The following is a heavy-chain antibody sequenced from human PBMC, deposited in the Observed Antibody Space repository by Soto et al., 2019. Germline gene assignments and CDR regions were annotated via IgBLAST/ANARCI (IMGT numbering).Heavy chain of an antibody. J-gene: IGHJ2*01. CDR2: IYSDHTT. Sequence: EVQVVESGGDLVQPGGSLRLSCAASGFTFSDNYMAWVRQAPGKGLEWVSIIYSDHTTYYADSVRVRFTISRDNSKNTLYLQMNSLRVEDTALYYCARLTTATYWYLDLWGRGTLVTVSS. V-gene: IGHV3-66*01. D-gene: IGHD4-17*01. CDR3: ARLTTATYWYLDL. CDR1: GFTFSDNY.